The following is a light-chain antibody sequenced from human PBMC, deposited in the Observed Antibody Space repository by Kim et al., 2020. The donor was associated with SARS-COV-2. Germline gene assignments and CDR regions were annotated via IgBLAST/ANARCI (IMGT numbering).Light chain of an antibody. V-gene: IGKV1-13*02. CDR1: QGIGSA. Sequence: AIQLTQSPSSLSASVGDRVNITCRASQGIGSALAWYQQKPGKSLRLLIYDASTLDSGVPSRFSGSASGTDFTLTIISLQPEDFATYYCQQFSSYVITFSQGTRLEIK. J-gene: IGKJ5*01. CDR3: QQFSSYVIT. CDR2: DAS.